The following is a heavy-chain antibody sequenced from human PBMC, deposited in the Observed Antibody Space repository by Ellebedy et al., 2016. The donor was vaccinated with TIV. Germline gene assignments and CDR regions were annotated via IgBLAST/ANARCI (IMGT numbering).Heavy chain of an antibody. J-gene: IGHJ4*02. D-gene: IGHD5-12*01. CDR3: ARAVRRGYSGYDLSV. CDR1: GGSISPHY. Sequence: MPSETLSLTCTVSGGSISPHYWNWVRQPPGKGLEWVGYIHYSGNTNYNPSLKSRVIISANTSKNQISLKLSSVTAADKAVYYCARAVRRGYSGYDLSVWGQGTLVNVSS. CDR2: IHYSGNT. V-gene: IGHV4-59*11.